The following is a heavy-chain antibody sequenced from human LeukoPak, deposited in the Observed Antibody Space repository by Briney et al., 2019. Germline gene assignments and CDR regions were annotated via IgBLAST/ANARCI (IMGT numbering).Heavy chain of an antibody. CDR2: ISAYNGNT. D-gene: IGHD2-2*01. Sequence: ASVKVSCKASGYTFTSYGISWVRQAPGQGLEWMGWISAYNGNTNYAQKLQGRVTMTTDTSTSTAYMELRSLRSDDTAVYYCARDPTGVVAPAAVDYWGQGTLVTVSS. CDR1: GYTFTSYG. V-gene: IGHV1-18*01. CDR3: ARDPTGVVAPAAVDY. J-gene: IGHJ4*02.